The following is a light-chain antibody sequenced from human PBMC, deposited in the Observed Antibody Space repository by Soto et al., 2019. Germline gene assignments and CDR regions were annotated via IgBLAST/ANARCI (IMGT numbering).Light chain of an antibody. V-gene: IGLV1-44*01. J-gene: IGLJ1*01. Sequence: QSVLTQPPSASGTPGQRVTISCSGSSSNIGSNTVNWFQHLPGTAPKLLIYINNQRPSGVPDRFSGSKSGTSAYLAISGLQSEDEADHYCAAWDDSLNGYVFGTGTKVTVL. CDR2: INN. CDR3: AAWDDSLNGYV. CDR1: SSNIGSNT.